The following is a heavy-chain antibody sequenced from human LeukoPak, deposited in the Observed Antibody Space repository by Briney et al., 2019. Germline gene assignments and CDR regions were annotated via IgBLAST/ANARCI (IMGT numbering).Heavy chain of an antibody. CDR2: ISHSGST. J-gene: IGHJ5*02. CDR1: GGSFSGYF. D-gene: IGHD3-22*01. V-gene: IGHV4-34*01. CDR3: ARQDYYDSSGHNWFDP. Sequence: SETLSLTCAVYGGSFSGYFWSWIRQPPGKGLEWIGEISHSGSTNYNPSLKSRVTISVDTSKIQFSLKLSSVIAADTAVYYCARQDYYDSSGHNWFDPWGQGTLVTVSS.